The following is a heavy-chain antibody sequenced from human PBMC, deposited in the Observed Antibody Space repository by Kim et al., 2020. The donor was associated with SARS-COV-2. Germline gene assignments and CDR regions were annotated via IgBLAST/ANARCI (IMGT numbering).Heavy chain of an antibody. V-gene: IGHV3-43*02. J-gene: IGHJ3*02. Sequence: GGSLRLSCAASGFTFDDYAMHWVRQAPGKGLEWVSLISGDGGSTYYADSVKGRFTISRDNSKNSLYLQMNSLRTEDTALYYCAKDLTTVTTGVAFDIWGQGTMVTVSS. CDR2: ISGDGGST. D-gene: IGHD4-17*01. CDR1: GFTFDDYA. CDR3: AKDLTTVTTGVAFDI.